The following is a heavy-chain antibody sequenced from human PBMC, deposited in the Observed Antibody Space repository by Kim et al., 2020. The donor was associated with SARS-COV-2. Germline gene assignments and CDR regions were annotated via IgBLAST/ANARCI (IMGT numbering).Heavy chain of an antibody. D-gene: IGHD4-17*01. CDR2: ISWNSGSI. CDR1: GFTFGDYA. V-gene: IGHV3-9*01. J-gene: IGHJ4*02. Sequence: GGSLRLSCAASGFTFGDYAMHWVRQAPGKGLEWVSGISWNSGSIGYADSVKGRFTISRDNAKNSLYLQMNSLRAEDTALYYCAKDPATVVTYPRDYWGQGTLVTVSS. CDR3: AKDPATVVTYPRDY.